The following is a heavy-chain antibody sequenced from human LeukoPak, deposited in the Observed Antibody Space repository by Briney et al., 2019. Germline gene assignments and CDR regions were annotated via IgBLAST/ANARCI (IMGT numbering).Heavy chain of an antibody. CDR1: GFTFSSYG. CDR2: IWYDGSNK. V-gene: IGHV3-33*01. Sequence: GGSLRLSCAASGFTFSSYGMHWVRQAPGKGLEWVAVIWYDGSNKYYVDSVKGRFTISRDNSKNTLYLQMNSLRVEDTAVYYCARDSSSAYYFDYWGQGTLVTVFS. CDR3: ARDSSSAYYFDY. D-gene: IGHD6-13*01. J-gene: IGHJ4*02.